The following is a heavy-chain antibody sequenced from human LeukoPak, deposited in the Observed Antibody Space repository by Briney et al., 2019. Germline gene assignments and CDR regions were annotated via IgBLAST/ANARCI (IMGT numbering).Heavy chain of an antibody. J-gene: IGHJ4*02. Sequence: SQTLSLTCAISGDSVSSNSAAWNWIRRSPSRGLEWLGRTYYRSKWYNDYAVSVKSRITIDPDTSKNQFSLQLNSVTPEDTAVYYCARGEGAAMAQDWGQGTLVTVSS. D-gene: IGHD6-25*01. CDR3: ARGEGAAMAQD. V-gene: IGHV6-1*01. CDR1: GDSVSSNSAA. CDR2: TYYRSKWYN.